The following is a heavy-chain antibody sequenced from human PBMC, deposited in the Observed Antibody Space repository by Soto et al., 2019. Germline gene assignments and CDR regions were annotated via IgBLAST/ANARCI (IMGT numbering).Heavy chain of an antibody. D-gene: IGHD3-10*01. CDR2: IFNTGNT. CDR1: GDSFSSYY. CDR3: AALDGALHX. J-gene: IGHJ4*02. V-gene: IGHV4-59*01. Sequence: SETLSLTCTVSGDSFSSYYWTWIRQPPGKRLEWVSYIFNTGNTNYNPALKSRVTISVDTSKNQFSLKLRSVTPADTAVYYCAALDGALHXWGPATLVTVSX.